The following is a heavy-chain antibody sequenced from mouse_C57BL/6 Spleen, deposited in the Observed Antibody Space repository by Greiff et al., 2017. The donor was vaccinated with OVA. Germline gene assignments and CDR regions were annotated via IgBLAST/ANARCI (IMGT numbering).Heavy chain of an antibody. D-gene: IGHD6-1*01. CDR1: GYTFTDYN. CDR2: INPNNGGT. Sequence: VHVKQSGPELVKPGASVKIPCKASGYTFTDYNMDWVKQSHGKSLEWIGDINPNNGGTIYNQKFKGKATLTVDKSSSTAYMELRSLTSEDTAVYYCAREASSDGYFDVWGTGTTVTVSS. CDR3: AREASSDGYFDV. J-gene: IGHJ1*03. V-gene: IGHV1-18*01.